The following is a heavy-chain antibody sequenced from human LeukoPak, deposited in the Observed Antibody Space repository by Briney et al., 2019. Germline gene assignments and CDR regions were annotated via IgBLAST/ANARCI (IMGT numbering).Heavy chain of an antibody. V-gene: IGHV1-46*03. CDR3: AKASDSSGYYAPQHYFDY. CDR2: INPSGGST. CDR1: GYTFTSYY. J-gene: IGHJ4*02. D-gene: IGHD3-22*01. Sequence: ASVKVSCKASGYTFTSYYMHWVRQAPGQGLEWMGIINPSGGSTSYAQKFQGRVTMTRDTSTSTVYMELSSLRSEDTAVYYCAKASDSSGYYAPQHYFDYWGQGTLVTVSS.